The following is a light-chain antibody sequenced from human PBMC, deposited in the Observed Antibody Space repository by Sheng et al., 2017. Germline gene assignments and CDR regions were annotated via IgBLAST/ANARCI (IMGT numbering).Light chain of an antibody. J-gene: IGKJ2*03. CDR2: GSS. CDR1: QSVSSN. V-gene: IGKV3-20*01. CDR3: HQYGRSFS. Sequence: EIVMTQSPATLSVSPGERATLSCRASQSVSSNLAWYQQRPGQAPRLLIHGSSSRATGIPDRFSGSGSGTDFTLTITRLEPEDFAVYYCHQYGRSFSFGQGTNLQIK.